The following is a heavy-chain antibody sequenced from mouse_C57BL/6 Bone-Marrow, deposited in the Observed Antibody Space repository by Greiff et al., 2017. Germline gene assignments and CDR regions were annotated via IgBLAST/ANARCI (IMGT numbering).Heavy chain of an antibody. Sequence: VQLQQSGAELVRPGASVTLSCKASGYTFTDYEMHWVKQTPVHGLEWIGAIDPETGGTAYNQKFKGKAILTADKSSSTAYMELRSLTSEDSAVYYCTEACTVLFITTVVLYDWGQGTTLTVSS. V-gene: IGHV1-15*01. CDR3: TEACTVLFITTVVLYD. CDR1: GYTFTDYE. J-gene: IGHJ2*01. D-gene: IGHD1-1*01. CDR2: IDPETGGT.